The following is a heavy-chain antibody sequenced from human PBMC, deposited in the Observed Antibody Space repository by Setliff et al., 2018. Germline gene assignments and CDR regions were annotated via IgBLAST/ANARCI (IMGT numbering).Heavy chain of an antibody. V-gene: IGHV4-61*02. CDR2: IYTSGST. CDR3: ARTLLLSPYYFDY. Sequence: SETLSLTCNVSGASISGSAYYWSWIRQPAGKGLEWIGRIYTSGSTNYNPSLKSRVTISVDTSKNQFSLKLSSVTAADTAVYYCARTLLLSPYYFDYWGQGTLVTVS. J-gene: IGHJ4*02. CDR1: GASISGSAYY. D-gene: IGHD2-21*01.